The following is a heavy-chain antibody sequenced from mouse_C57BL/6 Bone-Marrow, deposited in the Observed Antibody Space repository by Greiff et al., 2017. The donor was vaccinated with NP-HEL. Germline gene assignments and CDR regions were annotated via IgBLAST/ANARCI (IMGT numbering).Heavy chain of an antibody. CDR3: ARRYRGLYYYAMDY. CDR2: ISSGSSTI. J-gene: IGHJ4*01. CDR1: GFTFSDYG. D-gene: IGHD2-12*01. Sequence: EVMLVESGGGLVKPGGSLKLSCAASGFTFSDYGMNWVRQAPEKGLEGVAYISSGSSTIYYADTVKGRFTISRDNANHTLYLQMTSLRSEDTAMYYCARRYRGLYYYAMDYWGQGTSVTVSS. V-gene: IGHV5-17*01.